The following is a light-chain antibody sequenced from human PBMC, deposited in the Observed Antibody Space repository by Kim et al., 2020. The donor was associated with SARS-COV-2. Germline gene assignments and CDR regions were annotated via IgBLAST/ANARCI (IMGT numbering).Light chain of an antibody. V-gene: IGLV7-43*01. CDR1: TGAVTSDSY. CDR2: NTI. J-gene: IGLJ3*02. Sequence: QAVVTQEPSLTVSPGGTVTLTCAASTGAVTSDSYPSWFQQKPGQAPRALIYNTISKHSWTPARFSGSLLGGKAALTLSGVQPEDEAEYYCLLYYNASQRVVFGGGTQLTVL. CDR3: LLYYNASQRVV.